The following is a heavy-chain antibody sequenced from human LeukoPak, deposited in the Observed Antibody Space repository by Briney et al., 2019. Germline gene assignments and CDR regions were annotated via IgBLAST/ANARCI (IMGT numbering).Heavy chain of an antibody. Sequence: GGSLRLSCAASGFTFSSYGFHWVRQAPGKGLEWVSFISYDGSKIFYTDTVKGRFTLSRDNSQNMLYLQMNSLRSEDTAVYYCAKDIGVWYSSGWRYYYYGMDVWGQGTTVTVSS. V-gene: IGHV3-30-3*01. CDR1: GFTFSSYG. CDR3: AKDIGVWYSSGWRYYYYGMDV. D-gene: IGHD6-19*01. J-gene: IGHJ6*02. CDR2: ISYDGSKI.